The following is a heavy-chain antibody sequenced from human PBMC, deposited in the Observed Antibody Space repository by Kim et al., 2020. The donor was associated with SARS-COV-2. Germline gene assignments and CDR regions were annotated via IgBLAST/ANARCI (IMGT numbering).Heavy chain of an antibody. D-gene: IGHD3-9*01. CDR3: ARDPANYDILTGYYRHYYYYGMDV. CDR1: GGSISSSNW. Sequence: SETLSLTCAVSGGSISSSNWWSWVRQPPGKGLEWIGEIYHSGSTNYNPSLKSRVTISVDKSKNQFSLKLSSVTAADTAVYYCARDPANYDILTGYYRHYYYYGMDVWGQGTTVTVSS. CDR2: IYHSGST. J-gene: IGHJ6*02. V-gene: IGHV4-4*02.